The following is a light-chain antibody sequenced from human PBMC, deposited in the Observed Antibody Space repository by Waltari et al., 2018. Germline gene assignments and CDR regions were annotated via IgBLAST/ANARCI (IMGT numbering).Light chain of an antibody. CDR2: WAS. CDR3: QQYYSTPFT. Sequence: DIVMTQSPDSLAVSLGERVTINCKSSQNILYSSNNKNYLAWYQQRPGQPPKLLIYWASTRESGVPDRFSGSGSGTDFTLTISSLQAEDVAVYYCQQYYSTPFTFGPGTKVDIK. CDR1: QNILYSSNNKNY. J-gene: IGKJ3*01. V-gene: IGKV4-1*01.